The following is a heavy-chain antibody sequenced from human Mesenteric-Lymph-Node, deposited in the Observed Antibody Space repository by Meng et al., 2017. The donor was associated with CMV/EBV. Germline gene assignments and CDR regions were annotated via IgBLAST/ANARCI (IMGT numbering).Heavy chain of an antibody. V-gene: IGHV4-39*01. CDR3: ARRGNYDSDYSEY. CDR2: VHHSGTT. Sequence: PLEGSGPGLVTPSETLSLSCIVSGDSISNSTYYWTWIRQPPGKGLEWIGSVHHSGTTYYNPSLKGRLTISVDTSANLFSLRLTTVTAADTATYYCARRGNYDSDYSEYWGQGTLVTVSS. J-gene: IGHJ4*01. CDR1: GDSISNSTYY. D-gene: IGHD3-22*01.